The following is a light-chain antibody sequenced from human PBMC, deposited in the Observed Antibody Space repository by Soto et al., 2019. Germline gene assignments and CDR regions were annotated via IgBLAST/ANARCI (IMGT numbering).Light chain of an antibody. CDR2: EAS. CDR1: QDISGH. V-gene: IGKV1-27*01. J-gene: IGKJ1*01. Sequence: GDRVTITCRASQDISGHLAWYQQKPGKVPKLLIYEASTLQSRVPSRFIASGSGTDFTLTISSLQPEDVATYYCQKYNGTPRTFGQGTKVELK. CDR3: QKYNGTPRT.